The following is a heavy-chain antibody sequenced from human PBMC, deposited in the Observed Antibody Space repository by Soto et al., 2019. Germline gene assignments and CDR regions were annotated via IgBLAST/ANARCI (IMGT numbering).Heavy chain of an antibody. CDR3: ARAYDPDVMIPNY. CDR2: ISSSSSYI. V-gene: IGHV3-21*01. D-gene: IGHD3-3*01. Sequence: GGSLRLSCAASGFTFSSYSMNWVRQAPGKGLEWVSSISSSSSYIYYADSVKGRFTISRDNAKNSLYLQMNSLRAEDTAVYYCARAYDPDVMIPNYWGQGTLVTVSS. J-gene: IGHJ4*02. CDR1: GFTFSSYS.